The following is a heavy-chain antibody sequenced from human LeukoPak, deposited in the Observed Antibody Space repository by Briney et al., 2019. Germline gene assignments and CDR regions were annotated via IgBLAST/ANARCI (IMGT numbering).Heavy chain of an antibody. V-gene: IGHV4-34*01. CDR3: ASGGTIAVAGLDAFDI. J-gene: IGHJ3*02. D-gene: IGHD6-19*01. CDR1: GGSFSGYY. Sequence: SETLSLTCAVYGGSFSGYYWSWIRQPPGKGLEWIGEINHSGSTNYNPSLKSRVTISVDTSKNQFSLKLSSVTAADTAVYYCASGGTIAVAGLDAFDIWGQGTMVTVSS. CDR2: INHSGST.